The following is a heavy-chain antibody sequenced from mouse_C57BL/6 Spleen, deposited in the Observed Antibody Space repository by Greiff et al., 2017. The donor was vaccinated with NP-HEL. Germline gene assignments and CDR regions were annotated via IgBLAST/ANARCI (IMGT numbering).Heavy chain of an antibody. D-gene: IGHD2-2*01. CDR1: GFTFSDYG. CDR3: AREGLLWLRRDFDY. V-gene: IGHV5-17*01. J-gene: IGHJ2*01. CDR2: ISSGSSTI. Sequence: EVKLMESGGGLVKPGGSLKLSCAASGFTFSDYGMHWVRQAPEKGLEWVAYISSGSSTIYYADTVKGRFTISRDNAKNTLFLQMTSLRSEDTAMYYCAREGLLWLRRDFDYWGQGTTLTVSS.